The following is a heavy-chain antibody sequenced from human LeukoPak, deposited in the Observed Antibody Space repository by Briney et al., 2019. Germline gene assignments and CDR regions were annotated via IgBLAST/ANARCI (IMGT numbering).Heavy chain of an antibody. CDR2: ISWNSGSI. CDR1: GFTFDDYA. Sequence: GGSLRLSCAASGFTFDDYAMHWVRQAPGKGLEWVSGISWNSGSIGYADSVKGRFTISRDNAKNSLYLQMNSLRAEDMALYYCAKDLRGGWRGAGFDYWGQGTLVTVSS. J-gene: IGHJ4*02. D-gene: IGHD6-19*01. CDR3: AKDLRGGWRGAGFDY. V-gene: IGHV3-9*03.